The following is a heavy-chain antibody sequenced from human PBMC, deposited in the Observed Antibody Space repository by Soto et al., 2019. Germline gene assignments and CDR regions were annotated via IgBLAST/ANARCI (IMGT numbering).Heavy chain of an antibody. V-gene: IGHV3-15*01. CDR1: GFTFSNAW. CDR3: TTPPYGSGSYYSYYYYYYMDV. J-gene: IGHJ6*03. CDR2: IKSKTDGGTT. D-gene: IGHD3-10*01. Sequence: EVQLVESGGGLVKPGGSLRLSCAASGFTFSNAWMSWVRQAPGKGLEWVGRIKSKTDGGTTDYAAPVKGRFTISRDDSKNTLYLQMNSLKTEDTAVYYCTTPPYGSGSYYSYYYYYYMDVWGKGTTVTVSS.